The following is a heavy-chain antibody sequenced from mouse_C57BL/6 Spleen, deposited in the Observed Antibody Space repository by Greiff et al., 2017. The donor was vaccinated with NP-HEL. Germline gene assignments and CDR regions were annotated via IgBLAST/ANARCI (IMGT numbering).Heavy chain of an antibody. D-gene: IGHD1-1*01. CDR3: TTHYYGSSYGWYFDV. V-gene: IGHV14-1*01. J-gene: IGHJ1*03. CDR2: IDPEDGDT. Sequence: VQLQQSGAELVRPGASVKLSCTASGFNIKDYYMHWVKQRPEQGLEWIGRIDPEDGDTEYAPKFQGKATMTADTSSNTAYLQLSSLTSEDTSVYYCTTHYYGSSYGWYFDVWGTGTTVTVSS. CDR1: GFNIKDYY.